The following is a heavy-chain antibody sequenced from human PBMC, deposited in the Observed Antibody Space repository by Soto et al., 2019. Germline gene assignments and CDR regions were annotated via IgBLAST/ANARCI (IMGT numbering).Heavy chain of an antibody. Sequence: SETLSLTCTVSGGSVSSGSYYWSWIRQPPGKGLEWIGYIYYSGSTNYNPSLKSRVTISVDTSKNQFSLKLSSVTAADTAVYYCAREEVCSSTSCYFDWFDPWGQGTLVTVSS. CDR1: GGSVSSGSYY. D-gene: IGHD2-2*01. V-gene: IGHV4-61*01. CDR2: IYYSGST. CDR3: AREEVCSSTSCYFDWFDP. J-gene: IGHJ5*02.